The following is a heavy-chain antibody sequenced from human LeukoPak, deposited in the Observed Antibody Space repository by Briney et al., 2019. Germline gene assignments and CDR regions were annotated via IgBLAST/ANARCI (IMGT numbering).Heavy chain of an antibody. D-gene: IGHD3-22*01. CDR3: AKGRRSSGYVYYYYGMDV. V-gene: IGHV3-30*18. CDR2: ISYDGSNK. CDR1: GYTFSSYG. Sequence: GGSLRLSCAASGYTFSSYGMHWVRQAPGKGLEWVAVISYDGSNKYYADSVKGRFTISRDNSKNSLYLQMNSLRTEDTALYYCAKGRRSSGYVYYYYGMDVWGQGTTVTVSS. J-gene: IGHJ6*02.